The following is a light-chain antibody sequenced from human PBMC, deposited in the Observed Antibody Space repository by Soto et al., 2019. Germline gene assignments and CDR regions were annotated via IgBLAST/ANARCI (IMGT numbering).Light chain of an antibody. CDR1: QSISTW. CDR3: QQYNSYSWT. CDR2: GAS. J-gene: IGKJ1*01. V-gene: IGKV1-5*01. Sequence: DIQMTQSPSTLSASVGDRVTITCRASQSISTWLAWYQQKPGKAPKLLIYGASSLEGGVPSRFSGSGSGTEFTLTISSLQPGDFATYYCQQYNSYSWTFGQGTKVDIK.